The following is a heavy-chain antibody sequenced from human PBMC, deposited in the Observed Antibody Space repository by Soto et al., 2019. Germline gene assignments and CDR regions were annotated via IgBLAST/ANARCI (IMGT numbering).Heavy chain of an antibody. CDR2: IYSGCSI. J-gene: IGHJ6*02. Sequence: PGGSLRLSCSVSGFTVISNYMSWVRQAPGKGLEWVSVIYSGCSIYNADSVKGRFTISRDTSKNPLFLEMNSLRAEDTAVYYSARGLIDGAFRGVMVVWGQGTTVTVSS. CDR3: ARGLIDGAFRGVMVV. CDR1: GFTVISNY. D-gene: IGHD3-10*01. V-gene: IGHV3-53*01.